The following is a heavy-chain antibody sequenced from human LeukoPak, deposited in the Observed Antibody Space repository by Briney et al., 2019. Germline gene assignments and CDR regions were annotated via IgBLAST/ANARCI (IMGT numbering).Heavy chain of an antibody. CDR1: GFTFSSYG. D-gene: IGHD6-13*01. J-gene: IGHJ6*03. Sequence: GGSLRLSCAASGFTFSSYGMHWVRQAPGKGLEWVAFIRYDGSNKYYADSVKGRFTISRDNSKNTLYLQMNSLRAEDTAVYYCAKDLRGSSWPTGYYYYMDVWGKGTTVTISS. CDR3: AKDLRGSSWPTGYYYYMDV. V-gene: IGHV3-30*02. CDR2: IRYDGSNK.